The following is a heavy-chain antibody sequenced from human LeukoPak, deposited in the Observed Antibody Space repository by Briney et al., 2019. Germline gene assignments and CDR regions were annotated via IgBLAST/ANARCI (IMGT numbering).Heavy chain of an antibody. V-gene: IGHV1-18*01. J-gene: IGHJ3*02. CDR3: ALDTLVVVPAAADAFDI. CDR1: GYTFTSYG. Sequence: ASVKVSCKASGYTFTSYGISWVRQAPGQGLEWMGWISAYNGNTNYAQKLQGRVTMTTDTSTSTAYMELRSLRSDDTAVYYCALDTLVVVPAAADAFDIWGQGTMVTVSS. CDR2: ISAYNGNT. D-gene: IGHD2-2*01.